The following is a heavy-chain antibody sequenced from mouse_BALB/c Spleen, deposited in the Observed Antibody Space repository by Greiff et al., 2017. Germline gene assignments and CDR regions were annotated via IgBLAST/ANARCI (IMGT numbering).Heavy chain of an antibody. Sequence: EVMLVESGGGLVQPGGSLKLSCAASGFTFSSYTMSWVRQTPEKRLEWVAYISNGGGSTYYPDTVKGRFTISRDNAKNTLYLQMSSLKSEDTAMYYCARLGNYRYYCDYWGPGTTLTVSS. CDR3: ARLGNYRYYCDY. CDR1: GFTFSSYT. V-gene: IGHV5-12-2*01. CDR2: ISNGGGST. D-gene: IGHD2-1*01. J-gene: IGHJ2*01.